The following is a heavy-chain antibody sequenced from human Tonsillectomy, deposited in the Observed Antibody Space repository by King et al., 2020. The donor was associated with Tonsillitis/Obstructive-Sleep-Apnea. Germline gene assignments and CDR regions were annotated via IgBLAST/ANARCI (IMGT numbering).Heavy chain of an antibody. V-gene: IGHV3-74*01. CDR2: ISSDGTST. Sequence: MHWVRQAPGKGLVWVSRISSDGTSTSYADSVKGRFTISSNNTKNTLYLQMNSLRVEDADVYYCVTLAGEGVAFDLWGQGTMVTVSS. D-gene: IGHD7-27*01. J-gene: IGHJ3*01. CDR3: VTLAGEGVAFDL.